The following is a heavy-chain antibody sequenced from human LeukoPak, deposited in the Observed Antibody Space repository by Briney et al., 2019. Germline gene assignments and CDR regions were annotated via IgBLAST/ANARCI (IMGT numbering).Heavy chain of an antibody. V-gene: IGHV3-48*03. Sequence: GGSLRLSCTASGFTFSSYAMYWVRQAPGKGLEWVSYISSSGSTIYYADSVKGRFTISRDNAKNSLYLQMNSLRAEDTAVYYCARAGPDYGDYAAYWGQGTLVTVSS. CDR1: GFTFSSYA. D-gene: IGHD4-17*01. J-gene: IGHJ4*02. CDR2: ISSSGSTI. CDR3: ARAGPDYGDYAAY.